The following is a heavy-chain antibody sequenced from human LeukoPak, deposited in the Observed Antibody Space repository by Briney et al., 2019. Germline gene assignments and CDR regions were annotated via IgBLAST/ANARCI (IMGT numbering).Heavy chain of an antibody. CDR2: IGSAGET. V-gene: IGHV3-13*01. CDR1: GFTFSNFD. CDR3: AKGSKTLLFTRDHYIDV. J-gene: IGHJ6*03. D-gene: IGHD2-21*02. Sequence: GGSLRLSCAASGFTFSNFDIHWVRQTPGKGLEWVSRIGSAGETEYLDSVRGRFSISRDNAESTLYLQMNSLRAEDTAVYYCAKGSKTLLFTRDHYIDVWGKGTTVTISS.